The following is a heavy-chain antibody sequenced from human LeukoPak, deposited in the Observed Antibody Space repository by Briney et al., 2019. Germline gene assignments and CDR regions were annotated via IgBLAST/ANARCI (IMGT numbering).Heavy chain of an antibody. CDR3: TRDYGDYVGAFDI. CDR1: GYIFTSYS. J-gene: IGHJ3*02. Sequence: GESLQIPSKWSGYIFTSYSIVWVRQIPGKGLESMGIIYPGDSDTRYSPSFQGQVTFSADKSISTAYLQWSSLKASDTAMYYCTRDYGDYVGAFDIWGQGTMVTVSS. CDR2: IYPGDSDT. V-gene: IGHV5-51*01. D-gene: IGHD4-17*01.